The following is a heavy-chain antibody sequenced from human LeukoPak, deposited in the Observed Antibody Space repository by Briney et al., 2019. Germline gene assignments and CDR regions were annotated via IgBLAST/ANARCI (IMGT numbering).Heavy chain of an antibody. CDR1: GGSISSRSYY. D-gene: IGHD3-3*01. CDR3: ARHFPGGSGYLYYFDY. V-gene: IGHV4-39*01. J-gene: IGHJ4*02. CDR2: IYHSGST. Sequence: TSETLSLTCTVSGGSISSRSYYWGWVRQPPGKGLEWIGTIYHSGSTYYNPSLKSRLIISVDTSKNQFSLKLSSVTAADTAVYYCARHFPGGSGYLYYFDYWGQGTLVTVSS.